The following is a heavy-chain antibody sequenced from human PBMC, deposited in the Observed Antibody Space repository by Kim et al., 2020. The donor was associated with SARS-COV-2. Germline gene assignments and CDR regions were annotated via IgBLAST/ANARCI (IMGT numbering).Heavy chain of an antibody. D-gene: IGHD2-15*01. V-gene: IGHV5-51*01. CDR1: GYRFSDYW. Sequence: GESLKISCQGSGYRFSDYWIAWVRQMPGKGLECMGIIYPGDSDTRYSPSFQGQVTISADKSISTAYLQWTSLKASDTAMYYCAGTGKYCSGGSCQEGFDYWGQGTLVTVSS. J-gene: IGHJ4*02. CDR2: IYPGDSDT. CDR3: AGTGKYCSGGSCQEGFDY.